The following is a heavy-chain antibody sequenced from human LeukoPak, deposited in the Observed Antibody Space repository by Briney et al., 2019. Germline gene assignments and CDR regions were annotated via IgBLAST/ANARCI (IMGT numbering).Heavy chain of an antibody. CDR1: GFTFSSYA. CDR3: AKGSSGWFQDAFDI. CDR2: ISVSGGRT. Sequence: PGGSLRLSCAASGFTFSSYAMSWVRQAPGKGLEWVSAISVSGGRTFYADSVKGRFTISRDNSMNTLDLQINSLRVEDTAVYYCAKGSSGWFQDAFDIWGQGTMVTVSS. V-gene: IGHV3-23*01. J-gene: IGHJ3*02. D-gene: IGHD6-19*01.